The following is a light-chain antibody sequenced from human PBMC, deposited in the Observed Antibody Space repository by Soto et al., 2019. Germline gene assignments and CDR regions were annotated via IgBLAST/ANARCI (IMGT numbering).Light chain of an antibody. CDR3: QSYDSSLGDGV. J-gene: IGLJ3*02. CDR1: SSNFGAGYD. V-gene: IGLV1-40*01. CDR2: ENS. Sequence: QPVLTQPPSVSGAPGQRVTISCTGSSSNFGAGYDVHWYQHLPGTAPKLLIYENSNRPSGVPDRFSGSISGTSASLAITGLQAEDEADYYCQSYDSSLGDGVFGGGTKLTVL.